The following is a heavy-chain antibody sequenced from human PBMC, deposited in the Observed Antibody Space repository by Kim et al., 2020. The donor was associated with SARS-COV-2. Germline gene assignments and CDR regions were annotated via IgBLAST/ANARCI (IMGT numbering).Heavy chain of an antibody. Sequence: GGSLRLSCAASGFTFSSFWMTWVRQAPGKGLEWVANIKQDGSEKYYVDSVKGRFTISRDEAKNSLYLQMNSLRAEDTAVYYCGRGSRGDYWGQGTLVTVSS. J-gene: IGHJ4*02. CDR1: GFTFSSFW. D-gene: IGHD1-26*01. CDR2: IKQDGSEK. CDR3: GRGSRGDY. V-gene: IGHV3-7*03.